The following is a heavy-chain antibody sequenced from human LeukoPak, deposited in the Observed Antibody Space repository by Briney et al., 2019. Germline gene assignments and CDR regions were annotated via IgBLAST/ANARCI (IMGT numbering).Heavy chain of an antibody. D-gene: IGHD2-2*02. V-gene: IGHV1-18*01. CDR3: ARDLDIVVVPDAIRWAFNYMDV. CDR1: GYTFPSYG. CDR2: LSAYNGNT. J-gene: IGHJ6*03. Sequence: ASVKVSCKASGYTFPSYGISWVRQPPGPGLEWVGCLSAYNGNTNYAQRLQGRVTMTTDTSTSTAYMVLRSLRSDDTAVYYCARDLDIVVVPDAIRWAFNYMDVWGKGTTVTVSS.